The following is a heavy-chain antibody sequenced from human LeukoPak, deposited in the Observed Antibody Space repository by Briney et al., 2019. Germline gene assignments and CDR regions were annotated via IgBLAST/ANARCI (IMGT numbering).Heavy chain of an antibody. Sequence: ASVKVSCKASGYTFTSYDISWVRQAPGQGLEWMGWISTYNGNTNYAQKFQGRVTMITDTSTSTAYMGLRSLRSDDTAVYYCARVSGYCSGGSCYSVDYWGQGTLVTVSS. CDR2: ISTYNGNT. CDR3: ARVSGYCSGGSCYSVDY. J-gene: IGHJ4*02. CDR1: GYTFTSYD. V-gene: IGHV1-18*01. D-gene: IGHD2-15*01.